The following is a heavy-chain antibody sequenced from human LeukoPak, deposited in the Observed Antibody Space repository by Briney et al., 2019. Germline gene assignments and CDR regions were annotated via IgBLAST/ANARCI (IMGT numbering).Heavy chain of an antibody. CDR2: IYYSGST. CDR1: GGSISSYY. D-gene: IGHD4-23*01. Sequence: PSETLSLTCTVSGGSISSYYWSWIRQPPGKGLEWIGYIYYSGSTNYNPSLKSRVTISVDTSKNQFSLKLSSVTAADTAVYYCARESDYGGNSSLNYWGQGTLVTVSS. CDR3: ARESDYGGNSSLNY. J-gene: IGHJ4*02. V-gene: IGHV4-59*12.